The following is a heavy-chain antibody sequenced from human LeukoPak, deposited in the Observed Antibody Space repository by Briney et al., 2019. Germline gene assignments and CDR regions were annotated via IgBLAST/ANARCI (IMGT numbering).Heavy chain of an antibody. CDR1: GFTVSSNY. J-gene: IGHJ4*02. D-gene: IGHD2-15*01. CDR3: TTDRYCSGGSCRYYFDY. CDR2: IKSKTDGGTT. Sequence: GGSLRLSCAASGFTVSSNYMSWVRQAPGKGLEWVGRIKSKTDGGTTDYAAPVRGRFTISRDDSKNTLYLQMNSLKTEDTAVYYCTTDRYCSGGSCRYYFDYWGQGTLVTVSS. V-gene: IGHV3-15*01.